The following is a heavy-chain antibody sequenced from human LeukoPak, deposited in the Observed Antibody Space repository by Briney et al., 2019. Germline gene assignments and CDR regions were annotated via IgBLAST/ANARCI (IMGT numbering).Heavy chain of an antibody. CDR2: ISGSGGST. V-gene: IGHV3-23*01. D-gene: IGHD4-17*01. CDR1: GISFSTSG. Sequence: GGSLRLSCAASGISFSTSGMHWVRQAPGKGLEWVSAISGSGGSTYYADSVKGRFTISRDNSKNTLYLQMNSLRAEDTAVYYCAKYDSGGFYGDYRGYFDYWGQGTLVTVSS. J-gene: IGHJ4*02. CDR3: AKYDSGGFYGDYRGYFDY.